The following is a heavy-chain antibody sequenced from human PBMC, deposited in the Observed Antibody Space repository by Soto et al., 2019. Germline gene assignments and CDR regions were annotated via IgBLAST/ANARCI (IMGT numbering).Heavy chain of an antibody. CDR1: GGSISSSSYY. J-gene: IGHJ6*03. Sequence: SETLSLTCTVSGGSISSSSYYWGWIRQPPGKGLEWIGSIYYSGSTYYNPSLKSRVTISVDTSKNQFSLKLSSVTAADTAVYYCAPVVRTGDRGNRYYMDVWGKGTTVTVSS. D-gene: IGHD2-21*01. CDR3: APVVRTGDRGNRYYMDV. V-gene: IGHV4-39*01. CDR2: IYYSGST.